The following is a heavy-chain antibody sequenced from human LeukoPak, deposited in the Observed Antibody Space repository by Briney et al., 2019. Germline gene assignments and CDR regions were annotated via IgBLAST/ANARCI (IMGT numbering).Heavy chain of an antibody. V-gene: IGHV3-15*01. Sequence: VGSLRLSCAVSGITLSNYGMSWVRQAPGKGLEWVGRVKSKADGGTTEYAAPVKGRFTISRDDSKNTLYLQMNSLKTEDAAVYYCTTGDSSSPLWGQGTLVTVSS. J-gene: IGHJ4*02. D-gene: IGHD3-22*01. CDR1: GITLSNYG. CDR2: VKSKADGGTT. CDR3: TTGDSSSPL.